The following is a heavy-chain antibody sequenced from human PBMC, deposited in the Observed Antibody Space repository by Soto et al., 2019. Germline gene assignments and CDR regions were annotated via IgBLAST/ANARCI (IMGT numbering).Heavy chain of an antibody. J-gene: IGHJ4*02. CDR3: GKSDGFDGGGDS. Sequence: QVQLVQSGAEVKKPGASIKVSCKASGYVFSDYYIHWFRQAPGHGLEWVAVINPRGGVTRYAQKFQGRLVVTSDTSTSTVYMQLSSLRSDDTAVFYCGKSDGFDGGGDSWGQGTLVTVSS. CDR1: GYVFSDYY. CDR2: INPRGGVT. V-gene: IGHV1-46*01. D-gene: IGHD5-12*01.